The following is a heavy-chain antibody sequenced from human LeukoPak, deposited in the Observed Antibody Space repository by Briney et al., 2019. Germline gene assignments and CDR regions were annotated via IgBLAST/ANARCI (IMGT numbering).Heavy chain of an antibody. D-gene: IGHD4-23*01. Sequence: SVKVSCKSSGFTFSNSAVQWVRQARGQRLEWIGWIIVGSGITNYAQSLQGRLTITRDMSTNTAYMELNSLRSEDTAIYYCAAERYGGLSDCCNFEIWGQGTMVTVSS. CDR2: IIVGSGIT. CDR3: AAERYGGLSDCCNFEI. CDR1: GFTFSNSA. V-gene: IGHV1-58*01. J-gene: IGHJ3*02.